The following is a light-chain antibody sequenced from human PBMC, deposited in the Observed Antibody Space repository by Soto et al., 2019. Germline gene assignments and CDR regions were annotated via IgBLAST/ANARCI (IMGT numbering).Light chain of an antibody. CDR2: GAS. V-gene: IGKV3-20*01. J-gene: IGKJ1*01. Sequence: EIVMTQSPPTLSVSPGERATLSCRASQILSSNFLAWYQQKPGQAPRLLIYGASSRATGIPDRFSGSGSGTDFTLTISRLEPEDFAVYYCQQYDSSPRTFGQGTKVDI. CDR1: QILSSNF. CDR3: QQYDSSPRT.